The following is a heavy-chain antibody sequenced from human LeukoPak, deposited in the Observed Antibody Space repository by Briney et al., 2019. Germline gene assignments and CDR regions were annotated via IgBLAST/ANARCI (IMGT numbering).Heavy chain of an antibody. Sequence: SETLSLTCAVYGGSFSGYYWSWIRQPPGKGLEWIGEINHSGSTNYNPSLKSRVTISVDTSKNQFSLKLSSVTAADTAVYYCARRPIDYGDYRWAQNWFDPWGQGTLVTVSS. V-gene: IGHV4-34*01. CDR2: INHSGST. CDR1: GGSFSGYY. CDR3: ARRPIDYGDYRWAQNWFDP. J-gene: IGHJ5*02. D-gene: IGHD4-17*01.